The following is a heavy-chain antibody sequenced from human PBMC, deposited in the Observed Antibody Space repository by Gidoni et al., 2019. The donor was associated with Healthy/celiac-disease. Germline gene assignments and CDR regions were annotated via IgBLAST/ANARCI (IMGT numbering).Heavy chain of an antibody. CDR3: ARDLLVVVKDAFDI. CDR2: ISSSGSTI. D-gene: IGHD3-22*01. Sequence: EVQLVESGGGLVQPGGSLRLSCAASGFPFSSYEINWDRQAPGKGLEWVSYISSSGSTIYYADSVKCRFTISRDNAKNSLYLQMNSLRAEDTAVYYCARDLLVVVKDAFDIWCQGTMVTVSS. V-gene: IGHV3-48*03. J-gene: IGHJ3*02. CDR1: GFPFSSYE.